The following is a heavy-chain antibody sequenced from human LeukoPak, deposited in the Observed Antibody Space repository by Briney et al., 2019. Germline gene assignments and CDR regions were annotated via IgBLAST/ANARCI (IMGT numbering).Heavy chain of an antibody. Sequence: SETLSLTRTVSGGSISSGGYYWSWIRQPPGKGLEWIGYIYYSGNTNYNPSLKSRVTISVDTSKNQFSLKLSSVTAADTAVYYCARHMEQQPPGYWGQGTLVTVSS. CDR1: GGSISSGGYY. CDR2: IYYSGNT. CDR3: ARHMEQQPPGY. D-gene: IGHD6-13*01. J-gene: IGHJ4*02. V-gene: IGHV4-61*08.